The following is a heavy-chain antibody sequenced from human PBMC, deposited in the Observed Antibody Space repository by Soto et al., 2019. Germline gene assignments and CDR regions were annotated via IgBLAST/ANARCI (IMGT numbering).Heavy chain of an antibody. CDR3: ARVGYRSSWSFNWFDP. J-gene: IGHJ5*02. V-gene: IGHV1-69*12. CDR2: IIPIFGTA. CDR1: GGTFSSYA. D-gene: IGHD6-13*01. Sequence: QVQLVQSGAEVKKPGSSVKVSCKASGGTFSSYAISWVRQAPGQGLEWMGGIIPIFGTANYAQKFQGRVPIPAHESTSTADMELSSLRSEDTAVYYCARVGYRSSWSFNWFDPWGQGTLVPVSS.